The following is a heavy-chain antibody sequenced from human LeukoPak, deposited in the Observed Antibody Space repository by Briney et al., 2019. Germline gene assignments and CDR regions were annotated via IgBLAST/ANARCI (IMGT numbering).Heavy chain of an antibody. CDR3: AKDDHGGSGWRDYFDY. CDR2: ISGSGGST. V-gene: IGHV3-23*01. Sequence: GGSLRLSCAASGFTFNTYAMTWVRQAPGKGLEWVSSISGSGGSTYYADSVKGRFTISRDNSKNTLYLQMNSLRAEDTAVYYCAKDDHGGSGWRDYFDYWGQGTLVTVSS. D-gene: IGHD6-19*01. J-gene: IGHJ4*02. CDR1: GFTFNTYA.